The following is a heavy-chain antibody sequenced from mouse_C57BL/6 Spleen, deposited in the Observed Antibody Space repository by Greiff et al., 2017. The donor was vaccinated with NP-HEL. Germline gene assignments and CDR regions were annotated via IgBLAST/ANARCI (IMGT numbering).Heavy chain of an antibody. V-gene: IGHV1-64*01. J-gene: IGHJ2*01. CDR1: GYTFTSYW. D-gene: IGHD1-1*01. Sequence: QVQLQQPGAELVKPGASVKLSCKASGYTFTSYWMHWVKQRPGQGLEWIGMIHPNSGSTNYNEKFKSKATLTVDKSSSTAYMQLSSLTSEDSAVYYCARYGVTTVVFDYWGQGTTLTVSS. CDR3: ARYGVTTVVFDY. CDR2: IHPNSGST.